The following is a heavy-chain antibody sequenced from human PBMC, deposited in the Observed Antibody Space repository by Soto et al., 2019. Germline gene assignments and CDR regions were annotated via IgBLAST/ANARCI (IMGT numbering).Heavy chain of an antibody. CDR3: ARVTEAYYFDY. CDR2: IYYSGST. Sequence: SETLSLTCTVSGGSISSYYWSWIRRPPGKGLEWIGYIYYSGSTNYNPSLKSRVTISVDTSKNQFSLKLSSVTAADTAVYYCARVTEAYYFDYWGQGTLVTVSS. CDR1: GGSISSYY. J-gene: IGHJ4*02. V-gene: IGHV4-59*01.